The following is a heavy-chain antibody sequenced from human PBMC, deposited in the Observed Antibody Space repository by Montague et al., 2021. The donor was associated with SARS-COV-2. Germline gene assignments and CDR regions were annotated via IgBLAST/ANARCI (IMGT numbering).Heavy chain of an antibody. CDR3: ARDRDWDDWCGMDV. J-gene: IGHJ6*02. D-gene: IGHD2-21*01. CDR2: ISSSGGGSTK. V-gene: IGHV3-48*03. Sequence: SLRLSCAASGFIFSSYEVNWVRQAPGKGLEWISYISSSGGGSTKHYTDSVKGRFTISRDNAKNSLYLQVNSLRVEDTAIYYCARDRDWDDWCGMDVWGQGTTVTVSS. CDR1: GFIFSSYE.